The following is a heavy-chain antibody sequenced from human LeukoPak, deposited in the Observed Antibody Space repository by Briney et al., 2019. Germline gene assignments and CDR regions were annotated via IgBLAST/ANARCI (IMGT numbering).Heavy chain of an antibody. CDR2: IYSDGIST. J-gene: IGHJ4*02. CDR1: GFTFSSYW. CDR3: AREGGSYSNYFDY. V-gene: IGHV3-74*01. Sequence: GGSLRLSCAASGFTFSSYWMHWVRQAPGKGLVWVSRIYSDGISTSYADSVKGRSTISRDNAKNTLYLQMNSLKAEDTAIYYCAREGGSYSNYFDYWGQGTLVTVSS. D-gene: IGHD1-26*01.